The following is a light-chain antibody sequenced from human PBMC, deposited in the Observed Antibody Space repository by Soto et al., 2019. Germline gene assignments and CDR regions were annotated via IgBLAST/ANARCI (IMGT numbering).Light chain of an antibody. CDR1: QSISSW. V-gene: IGKV1-5*01. CDR3: QHYTLYSGP. J-gene: IGKJ1*01. CDR2: DAS. Sequence: DIQMTQSPSTLSASVGDRVTITCRASQSISSWLAWYQQKPGKAPKVLIYDASSLESGVPSRFSGSGSGTEFTLTISSLQPDDFATYYCQHYTLYSGPFGQGTYV.